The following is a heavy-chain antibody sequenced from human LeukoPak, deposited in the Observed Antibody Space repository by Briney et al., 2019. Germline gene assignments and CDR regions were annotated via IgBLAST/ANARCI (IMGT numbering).Heavy chain of an antibody. D-gene: IGHD3-10*01. V-gene: IGHV5-51*01. CDR2: IFPGDSDT. J-gene: IGHJ3*02. Sequence: GASLKISCKGSGSSFTSYWIGWVRQMPGKGLEWMGIIFPGDSDTRYSPSFQGQVTISADTAISTAYLQWSSLKASDTAMYYCARSLLWFGELLYRDAFDIWGQGTMVTVSS. CDR3: ARSLLWFGELLYRDAFDI. CDR1: GSSFTSYW.